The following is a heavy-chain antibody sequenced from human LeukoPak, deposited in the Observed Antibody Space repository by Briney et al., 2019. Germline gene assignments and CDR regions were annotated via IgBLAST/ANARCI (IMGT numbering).Heavy chain of an antibody. D-gene: IGHD5-18*01. CDR2: INPSGGST. CDR3: ARDAALLDEYSYAPGVGMDV. J-gene: IGHJ6*02. CDR1: GYTFTSYY. V-gene: IGHV1-46*01. Sequence: GASVKVSCKASGYTFTSYYMHWVRQAPGQGLEWMGIINPSGGSTSYAQKFQGRVTMTRDTSTSTVYMELSSLRSEDTAVYYCARDAALLDEYSYAPGVGMDVWGQGTTVTVSS.